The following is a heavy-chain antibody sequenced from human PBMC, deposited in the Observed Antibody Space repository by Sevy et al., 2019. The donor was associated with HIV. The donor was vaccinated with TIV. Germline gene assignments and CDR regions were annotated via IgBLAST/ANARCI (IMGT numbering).Heavy chain of an antibody. V-gene: IGHV4-59*01. Sequence: SETLSLTCTVSGGPITSYYWTWIRQPPGKGLEWIGYIHYRGRTNYNPSLKSRVTISVDTSKNQFSLKLSSVTAAETAVYYCAREATGAFDRWGQGTLVTVSS. J-gene: IGHJ4*02. CDR3: AREATGAFDR. CDR2: IHYRGRT. D-gene: IGHD5-12*01. CDR1: GGPITSYY.